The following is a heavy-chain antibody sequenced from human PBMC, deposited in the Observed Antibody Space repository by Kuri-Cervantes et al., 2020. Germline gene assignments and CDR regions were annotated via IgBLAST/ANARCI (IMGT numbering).Heavy chain of an antibody. CDR2: IYSGGST. D-gene: IGHD2-21*02. CDR3: ARLSTAVTGI. J-gene: IGHJ4*02. V-gene: IGHV3-66*01. Sequence: GESLKISCAASGFTFSSYAMHWVRQAPGKGLEWVSVIYSGGSTYYADSVKGRFTISRDNAKNSLYLQLNSLTAEDTAVYYCARLSTAVTGIWGQGTLVTVSS. CDR1: GFTFSSYA.